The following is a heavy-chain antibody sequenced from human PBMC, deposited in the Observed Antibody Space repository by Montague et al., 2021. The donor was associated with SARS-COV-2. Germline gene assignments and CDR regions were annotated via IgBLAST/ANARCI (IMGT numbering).Heavy chain of an antibody. CDR1: GAFITSHY. V-gene: IGHV4-59*11. CDR2: VFSGGNS. J-gene: IGHJ3*01. CDR3: VRDLYCRSTACIGNAFDV. Sequence: SETLSLTCTVSGAFITSHYWSWIRQPPGKGLEWIGNVFSGGNSKYNPSLKSRVPLSVDTSKNQFSLKLTSVTTADTDLYYCVRDLYCRSTACIGNAFDVWGQGTMVSVFS. D-gene: IGHD2-2*01.